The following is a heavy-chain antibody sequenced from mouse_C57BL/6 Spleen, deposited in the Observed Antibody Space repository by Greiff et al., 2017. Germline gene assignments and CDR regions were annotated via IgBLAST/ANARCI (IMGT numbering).Heavy chain of an antibody. V-gene: IGHV1-82*01. D-gene: IGHD2-3*01. Sequence: QVQLQQSGPELVKPGASVKISCKASGYAFSSSWMNWVKQRPGKGLEWIGRIYPGDGDTNYNGKFKGKATLTADKSSSTAYMQLSSLTSEESAVYFCARGGDMRLAWFAYWGQGTLVTVSA. CDR3: ARGGDMRLAWFAY. J-gene: IGHJ3*01. CDR1: GYAFSSSW. CDR2: IYPGDGDT.